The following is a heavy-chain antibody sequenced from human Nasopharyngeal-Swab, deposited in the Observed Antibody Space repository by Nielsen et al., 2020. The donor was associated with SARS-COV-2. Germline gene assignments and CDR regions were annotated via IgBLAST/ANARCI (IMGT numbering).Heavy chain of an antibody. J-gene: IGHJ6*02. V-gene: IGHV1-8*01. CDR2: MNPNSGNT. CDR1: GYTFTSYD. CDR3: AREGYCSGGSHLLCFYYGMDV. Sequence: ASVKVSCKASGYTFTSYDINWVRQATGQGLEWMGWMNPNSGNTGYAQKFQGRVTMTRNTSISTAYMELSSLRPEDTAVYYCAREGYCSGGSHLLCFYYGMDVWGQGTTVTVSS. D-gene: IGHD2-15*01.